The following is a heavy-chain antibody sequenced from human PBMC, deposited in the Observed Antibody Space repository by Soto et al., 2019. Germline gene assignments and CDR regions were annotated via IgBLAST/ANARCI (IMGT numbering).Heavy chain of an antibody. CDR1: GGSISSSNW. D-gene: IGHD2-15*01. V-gene: IGHV4-4*02. CDR2: IYHSGST. J-gene: IGHJ6*02. CDR3: ARAGWRDYYYYGMDV. Sequence: SETLSLTCAVSGGSISSSNWWSWVRQPPGKGLEWIGEIYHSGSTNYNPSLKSRVTISVDKSKNQFSLKLSSVTAADTAVYYCARAGWRDYYYYGMDVWGQGTTVTVSS.